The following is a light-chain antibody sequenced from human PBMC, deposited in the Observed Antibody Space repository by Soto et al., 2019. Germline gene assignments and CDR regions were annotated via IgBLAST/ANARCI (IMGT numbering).Light chain of an antibody. J-gene: IGKJ5*01. Sequence: EIVLTQSPGTLSLSPGERATLSCRASQSVSNNYLAWYQQKPGQAPRLLIYGAYNRATGIPDRFSGSGSGTDFTLTISRLEPEDFAVYYCQQYGNSPITFGQGTRLEIK. CDR2: GAY. CDR3: QQYGNSPIT. CDR1: QSVSNNY. V-gene: IGKV3-20*01.